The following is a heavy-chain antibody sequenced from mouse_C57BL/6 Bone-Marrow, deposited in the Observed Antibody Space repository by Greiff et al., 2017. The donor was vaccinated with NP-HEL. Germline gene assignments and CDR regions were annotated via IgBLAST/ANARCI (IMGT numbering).Heavy chain of an antibody. Sequence: VKLMESGAELARPGASVKLSCKASGYTFTSYGISWVKQRTGQGLEWIGEIYPRSGNTYYNEKFKGKATLTADKSSSTAYMALRSLTSEDSAVYFCARGGGYYFWYFDVWGTGTTVTVSS. D-gene: IGHD2-3*01. CDR3: ARGGGYYFWYFDV. J-gene: IGHJ1*03. V-gene: IGHV1-81*01. CDR1: GYTFTSYG. CDR2: IYPRSGNT.